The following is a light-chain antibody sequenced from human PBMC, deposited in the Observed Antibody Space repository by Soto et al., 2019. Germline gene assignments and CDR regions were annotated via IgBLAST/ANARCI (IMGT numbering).Light chain of an antibody. V-gene: IGLV2-14*03. CDR2: DVN. CDR3: NSYTPSSTHI. J-gene: IGLJ2*01. CDR1: SSDVGAYNY. Sequence: QSALTQPASVSGSPGQSITISCSGTSSDVGAYNYVSWYQQHPGKAPKLLIYDVNDRPSGVSNRFSGSKSGNTASLTISGRRTEDEADYYCNSYTPSSTHIFGGGTKLTVL.